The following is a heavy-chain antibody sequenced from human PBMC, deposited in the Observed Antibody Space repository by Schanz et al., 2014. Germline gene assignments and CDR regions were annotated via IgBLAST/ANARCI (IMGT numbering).Heavy chain of an antibody. CDR2: VIPILGVT. Sequence: QVQLVQSGADVKKPGSSVRVSCKASGGTFSRLTFSWVRQAPGQGLEWMGRVIPILGVTHYAQKFQGRVTITADKSTTTAYMELRSLRSDDTAMYYCARGYGDSPTDFWGPGTLVTVSS. V-gene: IGHV1-69*02. J-gene: IGHJ4*02. D-gene: IGHD4-17*01. CDR1: GGTFSRLT. CDR3: ARGYGDSPTDF.